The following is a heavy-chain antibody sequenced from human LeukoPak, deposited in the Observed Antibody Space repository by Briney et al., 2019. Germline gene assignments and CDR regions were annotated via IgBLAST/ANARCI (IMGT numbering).Heavy chain of an antibody. V-gene: IGHV1-8*03. CDR2: MNPNSGNT. J-gene: IGHJ5*02. D-gene: IGHD3-3*01. CDR3: ARGPPYDFWSGYYLDWFDP. Sequence: ASVKVSCKASGYTFTSYDINWVRQATGQGLEWMGWMNPNSGNTGYAQKFQGRVTITRNTSISTAYMELSSLRSEDTAVYYCARGPPYDFWSGYYLDWFDPWGQGPLVTVSS. CDR1: GYTFTSYD.